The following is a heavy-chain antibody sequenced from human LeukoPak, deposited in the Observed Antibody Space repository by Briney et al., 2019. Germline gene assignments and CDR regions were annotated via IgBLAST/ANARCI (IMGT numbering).Heavy chain of an antibody. J-gene: IGHJ4*02. V-gene: IGHV4-39*07. Sequence: PSETLSLTCTVSGGSISSSSFYWGWIRQPPGKGLEWIGSMFHSGFTYYNPSLKSRVTISVDMSKNQFSLKVRSVTAADTAVYYCANGATIFGVVIRVDSWGQGTLVTVSS. CDR2: MFHSGFT. D-gene: IGHD3-3*01. CDR1: GGSISSSSFY. CDR3: ANGATIFGVVIRVDS.